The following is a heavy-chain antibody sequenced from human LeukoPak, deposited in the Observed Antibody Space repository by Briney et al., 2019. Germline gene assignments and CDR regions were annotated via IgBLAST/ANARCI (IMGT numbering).Heavy chain of an antibody. CDR2: IYYSGST. D-gene: IGHD2-2*01. CDR1: GRSLSSGGYY. V-gene: IGHV4-31*03. Sequence: SQTLSLTCTVSGRSLSSGGYYWSWIRQHPGKGLEWIGYIYYSGSTYYNPSLKSRVTISVDTSKNQFSLKLSSVTAADTAVYYCARGALDCSSTSCRPYYFDYWGQGTLVTVSS. J-gene: IGHJ4*02. CDR3: ARGALDCSSTSCRPYYFDY.